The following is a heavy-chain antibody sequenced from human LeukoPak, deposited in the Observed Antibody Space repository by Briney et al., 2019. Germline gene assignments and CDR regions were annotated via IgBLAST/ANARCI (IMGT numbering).Heavy chain of an antibody. CDR2: ISWDGGST. D-gene: IGHD3-10*01. Sequence: GGSLRLSCAASGITFADYAMYWVRQAPGKGLEWVSLISWDGGSTYYADSVKGRFTFSRDNSKNSLYLQMNSLRAEDTALYYCAKDGEVRGVIYYYYGMDVWGQGTTVTVSS. J-gene: IGHJ6*02. CDR3: AKDGEVRGVIYYYYGMDV. CDR1: GITFADYA. V-gene: IGHV3-43D*03.